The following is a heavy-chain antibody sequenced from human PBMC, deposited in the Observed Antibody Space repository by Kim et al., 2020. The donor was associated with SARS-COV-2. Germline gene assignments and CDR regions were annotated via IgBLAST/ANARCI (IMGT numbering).Heavy chain of an antibody. J-gene: IGHJ5*02. CDR3: ARDIRGIAAAGTWGDWFDP. D-gene: IGHD6-13*01. CDR2: IYYSGST. CDR1: GGSISSYY. Sequence: SETLSLTCTVSGGSISSYYWSWIRQPPGKGLEWIGYIYYSGSTNYNPSLKSRVTISVDTSKNQFSLKLSSVTAADTAVYYCARDIRGIAAAGTWGDWFDPWGQGTLVTVSS. V-gene: IGHV4-59*13.